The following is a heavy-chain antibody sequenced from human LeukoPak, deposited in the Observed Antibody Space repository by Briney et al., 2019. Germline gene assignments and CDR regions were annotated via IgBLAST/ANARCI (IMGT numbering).Heavy chain of an antibody. J-gene: IGHJ4*02. V-gene: IGHV3-33*06. D-gene: IGHD2-15*01. Sequence: GGSLRLSCAASGFTFSSYGMHWVRQAPGKGLEWVAVIWYGGSNKYYADSVKGRFTISRDNSKNTLYLQMNSLRAEDTAVYYCAKAVVAATPWVVFDYWGQGTLVTVSS. CDR1: GFTFSSYG. CDR3: AKAVVAATPWVVFDY. CDR2: IWYGGSNK.